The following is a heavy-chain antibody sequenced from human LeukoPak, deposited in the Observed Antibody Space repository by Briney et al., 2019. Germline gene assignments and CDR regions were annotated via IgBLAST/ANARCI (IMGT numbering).Heavy chain of an antibody. J-gene: IGHJ4*02. D-gene: IGHD2-2*01. CDR2: IIPIFGTA. V-gene: IGHV1-69*13. CDR3: ATEYCSSTSCYDFPGQYYFDY. CDR1: RRTFSSYA. Sequence: SVKVSCNASRRTFSSYAISWVRQAPGQGLEWMGGIIPIFGTANYAQKFQGRVTITADESTSTAYMELSSLRSEDTAVYYCATEYCSSTSCYDFPGQYYFDYWGQGTLVTVSS.